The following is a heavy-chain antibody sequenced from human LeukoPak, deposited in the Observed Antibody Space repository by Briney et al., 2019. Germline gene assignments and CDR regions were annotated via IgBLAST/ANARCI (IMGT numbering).Heavy chain of an antibody. Sequence: GGSLRLSCAASGNYWMHWVRQAPGKGLVWVSHINSDGSWTSYADSVKGRITISKDNAKNTVYLQMNNLRAEDTAVYYCVSFYEAYWGRGTLVTVSS. D-gene: IGHD2/OR15-2a*01. CDR2: INSDGSWT. V-gene: IGHV3-74*01. CDR3: VSFYEAY. CDR1: GNYW. J-gene: IGHJ4*02.